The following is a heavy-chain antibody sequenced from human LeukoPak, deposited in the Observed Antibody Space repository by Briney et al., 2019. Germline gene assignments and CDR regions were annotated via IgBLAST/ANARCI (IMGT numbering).Heavy chain of an antibody. Sequence: PSETLSLTCTVSGGSISSYYWSWIRQPAGKGPEWIGRIYTSGSTNYNPSLKSRVTMSVDTSKNQFSLKLSSVTAADTAVYYCARDRGGSYYRRIYYFDYWGQGTLVTVSS. D-gene: IGHD1-26*01. CDR1: GGSISSYY. V-gene: IGHV4-4*07. CDR2: IYTSGST. J-gene: IGHJ4*02. CDR3: ARDRGGSYYRRIYYFDY.